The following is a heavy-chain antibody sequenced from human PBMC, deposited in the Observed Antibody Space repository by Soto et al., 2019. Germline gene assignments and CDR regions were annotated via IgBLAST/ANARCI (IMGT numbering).Heavy chain of an antibody. Sequence: EGHLLESGGGLVQPGGSLRLSCAASGLTFRNYAMGWVRQAPGKGLEWVSAITATGDRAQYIDSVRGRFTISRDNSQNTLYMQMNSLRAEDTAVYYCAKDLRGPEAGTWYFDLWGRGTLVTVSS. V-gene: IGHV3-23*01. CDR3: AKDLRGPEAGTWYFDL. D-gene: IGHD6-13*01. J-gene: IGHJ2*01. CDR1: GLTFRNYA. CDR2: ITATGDRA.